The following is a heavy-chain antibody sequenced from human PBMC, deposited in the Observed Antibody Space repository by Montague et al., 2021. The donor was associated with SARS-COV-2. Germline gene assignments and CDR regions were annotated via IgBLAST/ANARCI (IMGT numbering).Heavy chain of an antibody. CDR1: GFSLSTSGMC. J-gene: IGHJ6*02. CDR3: ARRTYDILTGYGGGMDV. V-gene: IGHV2-70*11. CDR2: IYWDDDK. D-gene: IGHD3-9*01. Sequence: PALVKPTQTLTLTCTFSGFSLSTSGMCVSWIRQPPGKALEWLARIYWDDDKYYSTSLKTRLTISKDTSKNQVVLTMTNMDPVDTATYYCARRTYDILTGYGGGMDVWGQGTTVTVSS.